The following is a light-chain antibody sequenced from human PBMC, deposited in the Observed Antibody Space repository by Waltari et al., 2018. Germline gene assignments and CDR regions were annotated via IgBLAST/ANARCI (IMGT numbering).Light chain of an antibody. J-gene: IGLJ2*01. V-gene: IGLV2-23*02. Sequence: QSALTQPASVSGSPGQSITISCTGTSRDIGSYNSVSWYQQHPGKVPKLIIYEVIKRPSGISDRFSGSKSGNTASLTISGLQAEDEADCSSNAAGSSYVVFGGGTRLTVL. CDR1: SRDIGSYNS. CDR3: SSNAAGSSYVV. CDR2: EVI.